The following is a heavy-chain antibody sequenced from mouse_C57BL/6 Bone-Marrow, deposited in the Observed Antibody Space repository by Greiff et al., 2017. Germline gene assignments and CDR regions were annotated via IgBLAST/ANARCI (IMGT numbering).Heavy chain of an antibody. Sequence: QVQLKQPGAELVKPGASVKLSCKASGYTFTSYWMHWVKQRPGQGLEWIGKIHPNSGSTNYNEKFKSKATLTVDKSSSTAYMQLSSLTSEDSAVYYCARGAYGSSAVAYWGQGTLVTVSA. V-gene: IGHV1-64*01. CDR2: IHPNSGST. CDR3: ARGAYGSSAVAY. J-gene: IGHJ3*01. CDR1: GYTFTSYW. D-gene: IGHD1-1*01.